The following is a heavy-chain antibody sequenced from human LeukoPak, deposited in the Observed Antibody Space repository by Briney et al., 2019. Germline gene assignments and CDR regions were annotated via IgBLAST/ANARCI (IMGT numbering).Heavy chain of an antibody. J-gene: IGHJ6*02. CDR1: GFTFWSYG. V-gene: IGHV3-30*18. D-gene: IGHD3-16*01. CDR2: ISYDGRNK. CDR3: AKDRRMMSAYYGMDV. Sequence: RSLRLSCEASGFTFWSYGVHWVRQAPGKGVEWVAVISYDGRNKQFAASVKGRFTMSRDNSRNTVYLQLNSLSTEDTAVYYCAKDRRMMSAYYGMDVWGQGTTVIVSS.